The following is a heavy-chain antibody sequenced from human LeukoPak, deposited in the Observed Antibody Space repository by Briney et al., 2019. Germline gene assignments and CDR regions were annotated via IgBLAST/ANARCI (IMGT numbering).Heavy chain of an antibody. CDR3: ARVRKQYYYDNSHHRDASDV. CDR2: INWNGNNV. Sequence: PGGSLRLSCATSGFTFDDYGMNWVRQAPGEGLEWVSNINWNGNNVDYADPVKGRFTLSRDKAKNSLHLQMHSLRAEDTAVYYCARVRKQYYYDNSHHRDASDVGAKGQWSSSLQ. D-gene: IGHD3-22*01. J-gene: IGHJ3*01. CDR1: GFTFDDYG. V-gene: IGHV3-20*04.